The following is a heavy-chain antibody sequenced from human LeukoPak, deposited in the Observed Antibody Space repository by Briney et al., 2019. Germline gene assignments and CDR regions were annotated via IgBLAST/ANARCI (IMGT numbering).Heavy chain of an antibody. Sequence: GSLRLSCAASGFTFSNAWMSWIRQPPGKGLEWIGEINHSGSTNYNPSLKSRVTISVDTSKNQFSLKLSSVTAADTAVYYCARGVVVVVAATTRSDAFDIWGQGTMVTVSS. CDR3: ARGVVVVVAATTRSDAFDI. D-gene: IGHD2-15*01. J-gene: IGHJ3*02. V-gene: IGHV4-34*01. CDR2: INHSGST. CDR1: GFTFSNAW.